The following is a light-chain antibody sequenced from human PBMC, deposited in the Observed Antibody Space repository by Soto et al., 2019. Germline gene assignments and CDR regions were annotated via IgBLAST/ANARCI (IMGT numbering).Light chain of an antibody. CDR2: EVN. Sequence: QSVLTQPASVSGSPGQSITISCTGTSSDVGGYNYVSWYQQHPGKAPKLMIYEVNNRPSGVSNRFSGSKSGNTASLTISGLQAEDEADYYCSSYTSSRNVVFGGGTKLIVL. J-gene: IGLJ2*01. CDR1: SSDVGGYNY. V-gene: IGLV2-14*01. CDR3: SSYTSSRNVV.